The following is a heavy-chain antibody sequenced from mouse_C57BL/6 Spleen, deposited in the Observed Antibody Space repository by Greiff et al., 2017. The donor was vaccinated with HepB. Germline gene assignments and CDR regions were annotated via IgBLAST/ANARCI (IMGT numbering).Heavy chain of an antibody. CDR3: ARPDYDGRIYGYLDV. CDR1: GYTFTSYW. Sequence: VQLQQPGAELVKPGASVKLSCKASGYTFTSYWMHWVKQRPGQGLEWIGMIHPNSGSTNYNEKFKSKATLTVDKSSSTAYMQLSSLTSEDSAVYYGARPDYDGRIYGYLDVGGTGPRAPVSS. V-gene: IGHV1-64*01. D-gene: IGHD1-1*01. J-gene: IGHJ1*03. CDR2: IHPNSGST.